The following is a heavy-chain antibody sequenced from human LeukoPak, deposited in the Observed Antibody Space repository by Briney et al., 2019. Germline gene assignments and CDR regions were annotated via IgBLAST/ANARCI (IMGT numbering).Heavy chain of an antibody. Sequence: GRSLRLSRAASGFTFSNYGMHWVRQAPGKGLEWVAVISYDESDKYYADSVKGRFTISRDNSKNTLYLQMNSLIVDDTAVYFCAKRGVVIRVILVGFHKEAYYFDSWGQGALVTVSS. V-gene: IGHV3-30*18. CDR2: ISYDESDK. CDR3: AKRGVVIRVILVGFHKEAYYFDS. J-gene: IGHJ4*02. CDR1: GFTFSNYG. D-gene: IGHD3-22*01.